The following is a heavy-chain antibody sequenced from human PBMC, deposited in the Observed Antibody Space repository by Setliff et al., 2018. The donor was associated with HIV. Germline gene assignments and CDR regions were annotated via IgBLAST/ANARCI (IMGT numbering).Heavy chain of an antibody. V-gene: IGHV3-23*01. CDR2: ISDSGGDT. D-gene: IGHD6-13*01. CDR1: GFTFSSYA. J-gene: IGHJ4*02. Sequence: GSLRLSCAASGFTFSSYAMSWVRQAPGKGLEWVSAISDSGGDTYYPDSVKGRFTISRDNSKNTLYLQMNSLRVEDTAVYYCAKWASLTASSWDYWGQGTLVTVSS. CDR3: AKWASLTASSWDY.